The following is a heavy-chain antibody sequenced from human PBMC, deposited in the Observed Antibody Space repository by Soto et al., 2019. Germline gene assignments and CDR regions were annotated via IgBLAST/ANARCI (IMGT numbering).Heavy chain of an antibody. CDR2: IHYSGST. Sequence: PSETLSLTCTVSGGSISSGGYYWSWIRQHPGKGLEWIGYIHYSGSTYYNPSLKSRVTISVDTSKNQFSLKLSSVTAADTAVYYCAITQKYYYDSSGYYSDYWGQGTLVTVSP. J-gene: IGHJ4*02. CDR3: AITQKYYYDSSGYYSDY. V-gene: IGHV4-31*03. D-gene: IGHD3-22*01. CDR1: GGSISSGGYY.